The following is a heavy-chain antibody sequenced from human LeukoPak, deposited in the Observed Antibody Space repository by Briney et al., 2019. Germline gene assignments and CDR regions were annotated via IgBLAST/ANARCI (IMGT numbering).Heavy chain of an antibody. D-gene: IGHD1-7*01. Sequence: ASVKVSCKASGFTFTSSAVQWVRQARGQHLEWIGWIVVGSGNTNYAQKFQERVTITRDMSTSTAYMELSSLRSEDTAVYYCAAVLGITGTTRAFDIWGQGTMVTVSS. J-gene: IGHJ3*02. V-gene: IGHV1-58*01. CDR3: AAVLGITGTTRAFDI. CDR2: IVVGSGNT. CDR1: GFTFTSSA.